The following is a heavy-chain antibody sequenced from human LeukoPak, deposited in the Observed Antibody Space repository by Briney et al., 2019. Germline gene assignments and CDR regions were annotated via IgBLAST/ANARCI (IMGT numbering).Heavy chain of an antibody. CDR1: GYTFTSYD. CDR2: MNPNSGNT. CDR3: ARGGRRSLLRFLEWLLYYLDY. D-gene: IGHD3-3*01. Sequence: ASVKVSCKASGYTFTSYDINCVRQATGQGLEWRGWMNPNSGNTGYAQKFQGRVTITRNTSISTAYMELSSLRSEDTAVYCCARGGRRSLLRFLEWLLYYLDYWGQGTLVTVSS. J-gene: IGHJ4*02. V-gene: IGHV1-8*03.